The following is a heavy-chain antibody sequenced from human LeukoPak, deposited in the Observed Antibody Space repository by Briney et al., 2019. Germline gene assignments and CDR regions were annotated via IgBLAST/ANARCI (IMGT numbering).Heavy chain of an antibody. J-gene: IGHJ4*02. Sequence: GASLRLSCAASAFTFRNYAMSWVRQAPGKGLEWVSHINHGDNNTFYADSVKGRFTLSRDSSKNTLYLQMNSLRAEDTAIYYCARKAVATAGIALDNWGQGTVVTVSS. D-gene: IGHD6-19*01. CDR2: INHGDNNT. V-gene: IGHV3-23*01. CDR3: ARKAVATAGIALDN. CDR1: AFTFRNYA.